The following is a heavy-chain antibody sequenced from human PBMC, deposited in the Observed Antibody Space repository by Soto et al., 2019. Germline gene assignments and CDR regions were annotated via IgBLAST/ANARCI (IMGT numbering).Heavy chain of an antibody. D-gene: IGHD3-3*01. CDR1: GFTFGHYG. V-gene: IGHV3-30*18. Sequence: PGGSLRLSCVGSGFTFGHYGLNWVRQAPGKGLEWVAVISFDSSNRYYSDSVRGRFTISRDNPKDTLYLQMDTLRPEDTAMYYCVKSISILGPSAFDHRGPGPQVTVSS. CDR3: VKSISILGPSAFDH. CDR2: ISFDSSNR. J-gene: IGHJ4*02.